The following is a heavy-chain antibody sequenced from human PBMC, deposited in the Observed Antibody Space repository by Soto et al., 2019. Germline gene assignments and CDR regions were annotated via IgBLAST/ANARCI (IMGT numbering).Heavy chain of an antibody. CDR3: ARCPIDHNWFDP. CDR1: GGSISSYY. V-gene: IGHV4-59*01. CDR2: IYYSGST. D-gene: IGHD3-9*01. Sequence: WATLSLTCTVSGGSISSYYWSWIRQPPGKGLEWIGYIYYSGSTNYNPSLKSRVTISVDTSKNQFSLKLSSVTAADTAVYYCARCPIDHNWFDPWGQGTLVTVSS. J-gene: IGHJ5*02.